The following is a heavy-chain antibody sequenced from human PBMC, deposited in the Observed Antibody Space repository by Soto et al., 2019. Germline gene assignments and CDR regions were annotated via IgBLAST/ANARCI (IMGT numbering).Heavy chain of an antibody. CDR2: ISGSGGST. CDR1: GFTFSSYA. J-gene: IGHJ3*02. D-gene: IGHD4-17*01. CDR3: ATYGDYALYGLDAFDI. V-gene: IGHV3-23*01. Sequence: EVQLLESGGGLVQPGGSLRLSCAASGFTFSSYAMSWVRQAPGKGLEWVSAISGSGGSTYYADSVKGRFTISRDNSKNTLYLQMNSLGAEDTAVYYCATYGDYALYGLDAFDIWGQGTMVTVSS.